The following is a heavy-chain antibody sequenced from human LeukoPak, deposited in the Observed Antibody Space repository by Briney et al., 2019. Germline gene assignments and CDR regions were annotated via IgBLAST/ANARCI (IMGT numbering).Heavy chain of an antibody. V-gene: IGHV3-30*18. CDR3: AKDSYYRGWYLNYYYGMDV. CDR2: ISYDGSNK. CDR1: GFTFSSYG. D-gene: IGHD6-19*01. Sequence: GGSLRLSCAASGFTFSSYGMHWVRQAPGKGLEWVAVISYDGSNKYYADSVKGRFTISRDNSKNTLYLQMNSLRAEDTAVYYCAKDSYYRGWYLNYYYGMDVWGQGTTVTVSS. J-gene: IGHJ6*02.